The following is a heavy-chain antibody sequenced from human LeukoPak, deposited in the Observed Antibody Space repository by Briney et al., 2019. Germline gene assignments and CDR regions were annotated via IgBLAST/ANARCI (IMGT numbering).Heavy chain of an antibody. Sequence: EASVKVSCKASGGTFSSYAISWVRQAPGQGLEWMGGIIPIFGAANYAXKFQGRVTITADESTSTAYMELSSLRSEDTAVYYCAIYSGSYYRFDYWDQGTLVTVSS. CDR3: AIYSGSYYRFDY. CDR2: IIPIFGAA. V-gene: IGHV1-69*13. J-gene: IGHJ4*02. CDR1: GGTFSSYA. D-gene: IGHD1-26*01.